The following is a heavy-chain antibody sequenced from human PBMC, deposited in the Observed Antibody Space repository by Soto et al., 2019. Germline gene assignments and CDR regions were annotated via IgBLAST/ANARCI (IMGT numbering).Heavy chain of an antibody. V-gene: IGHV1-18*01. J-gene: IGHJ6*02. Sequence: QGHLVQSGAEVKKPGASVKVSCKASDYTFDSYGINWVRQAPGQGLEWMGWISPYNGNPKYAQKFQGRLTMTTATSTTTAYMELRSLRSDDTAVYYCARNPTTSWPPRYGMDVWGQGTTVTVSS. CDR2: ISPYNGNP. CDR3: ARNPTTSWPPRYGMDV. CDR1: DYTFDSYG.